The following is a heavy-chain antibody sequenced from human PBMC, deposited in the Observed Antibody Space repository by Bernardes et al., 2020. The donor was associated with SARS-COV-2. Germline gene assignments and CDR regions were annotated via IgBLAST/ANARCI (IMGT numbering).Heavy chain of an antibody. J-gene: IGHJ6*02. Sequence: SETLSLTCTVSGGSISSSSYYWGWIRQPPGKGLEWIGSIYYSGSTYYNPSLKSRVTISVDTSKNQFSLKLSSVTAADTAVYYCARHRVGYCSSTSCYMDYYYGMDVWGQGTTVTVSS. D-gene: IGHD2-2*02. CDR2: IYYSGST. V-gene: IGHV4-39*01. CDR3: ARHRVGYCSSTSCYMDYYYGMDV. CDR1: GGSISSSSYY.